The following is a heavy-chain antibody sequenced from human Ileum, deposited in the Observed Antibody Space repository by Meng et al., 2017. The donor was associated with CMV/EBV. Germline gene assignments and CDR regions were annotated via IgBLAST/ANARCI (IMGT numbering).Heavy chain of an antibody. Sequence: QVPLGQSGAEVRKPGASVKVSCKTSGYSFTSHYITWMRQAPGQGLEWMGWISAYNGKTNYVEKLQGRITMTTDTSTSTAYMELTSLRSDDTAVYFCARDGLSSIWYPNYFDYWGQGTLVTVSS. CDR3: ARDGLSSIWYPNYFDY. CDR2: ISAYNGKT. J-gene: IGHJ4*02. V-gene: IGHV1-18*01. CDR1: GYSFTSHY. D-gene: IGHD6-13*01.